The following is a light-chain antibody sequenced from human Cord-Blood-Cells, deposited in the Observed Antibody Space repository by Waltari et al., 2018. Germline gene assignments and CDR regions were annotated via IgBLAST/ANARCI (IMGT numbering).Light chain of an antibody. CDR3: AAWDDSLNGL. Sequence: QSVLTQPPSASGTPGQRVTISCSGSSSNLGSNPVNWYQQLPGTAPKLLIYSNNQRPSGVPDRFSGSKSGTSASLAISGLQSEDEADYYCAAWDDSLNGLFGGGTKLTVL. J-gene: IGLJ2*01. CDR2: SNN. V-gene: IGLV1-44*01. CDR1: SSNLGSNP.